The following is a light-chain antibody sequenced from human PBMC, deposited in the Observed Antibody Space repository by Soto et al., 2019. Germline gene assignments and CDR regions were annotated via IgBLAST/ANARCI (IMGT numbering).Light chain of an antibody. CDR2: KAS. CDR1: QSISSW. V-gene: IGKV1-5*03. CDR3: QQYNSYSPWT. Sequence: DIQMTQSPSTLSASVGDRVTITCRARQSISSWLAWYQQKPGKAPKLLIYKASSLESGVPSRFSGSGSGTEFPLTISSLQPDDFATYYCQQYNSYSPWTFGQGTKVEIK. J-gene: IGKJ1*01.